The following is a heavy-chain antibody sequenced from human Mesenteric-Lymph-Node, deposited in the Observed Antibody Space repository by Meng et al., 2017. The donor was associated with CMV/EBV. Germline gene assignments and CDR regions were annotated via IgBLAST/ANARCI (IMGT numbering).Heavy chain of an antibody. Sequence: SETLSLTCTVSGGSISSSSYYWGWIRQPPGKGLEWIGSIYYSGSTYYNPSLKSRVTISVDTSKNQFSLKLSSVTAADTAVYYCARSGMYTSMYYYYGMDVWGQGTTVTVSS. J-gene: IGHJ6*02. CDR1: GGSISSSSYY. CDR3: ARSGMYTSMYYYYGMDV. V-gene: IGHV4-39*07. CDR2: IYYSGST. D-gene: IGHD1-1*01.